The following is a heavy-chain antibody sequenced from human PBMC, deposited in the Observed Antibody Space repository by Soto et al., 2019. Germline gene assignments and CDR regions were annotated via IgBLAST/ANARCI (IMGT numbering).Heavy chain of an antibody. CDR2: IWYDGSNK. J-gene: IGHJ5*02. CDR3: ARERQLGWFDP. Sequence: QVQLVESGGGVVQPGRSLRLSCAASGFTFSSYGMHWVRQAPGKGLEWVAVIWYDGSNKYYADSVKGRFTISRDNSKNTLYLQMNSLRAEDTDVYYCARERQLGWFDPWGQGTLVTVSS. V-gene: IGHV3-33*01. CDR1: GFTFSSYG. D-gene: IGHD6-6*01.